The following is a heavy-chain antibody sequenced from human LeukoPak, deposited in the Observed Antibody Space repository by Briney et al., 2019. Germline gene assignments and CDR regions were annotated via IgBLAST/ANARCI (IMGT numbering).Heavy chain of an antibody. Sequence: ASVKVSCKASGYTFTGYYMHWVRQAPGQGLEWMGWINPNSGGTNYAQKFQGRVTITADKSTSTAYMELSSLRSEDTAVYYCARGRGSYYSGWAFDIWGQGTMVTVSS. CDR3: ARGRGSYYSGWAFDI. J-gene: IGHJ3*02. CDR1: GYTFTGYY. CDR2: INPNSGGT. D-gene: IGHD1-26*01. V-gene: IGHV1-2*02.